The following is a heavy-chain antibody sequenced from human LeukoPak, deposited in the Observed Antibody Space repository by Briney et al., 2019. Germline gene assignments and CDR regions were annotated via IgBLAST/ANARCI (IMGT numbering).Heavy chain of an antibody. V-gene: IGHV1-18*01. CDR1: GYTFTSYG. CDR2: ISAYNGNT. D-gene: IGHD6-6*01. Sequence: ASVKVSCKASGYTFTSYGISWVRQAPGQGLEWMGWISAYNGNTNYAQKLQGRVTMTRDTSISTAYMELSRLRSDDTAVYYCARVKYSSPSFDIWGQGTMVTVSS. CDR3: ARVKYSSPSFDI. J-gene: IGHJ3*02.